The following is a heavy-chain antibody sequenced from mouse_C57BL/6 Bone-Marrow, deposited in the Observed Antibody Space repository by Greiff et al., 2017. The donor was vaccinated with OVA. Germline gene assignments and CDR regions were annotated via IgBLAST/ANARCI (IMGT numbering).Heavy chain of an antibody. Sequence: VKLMESGPGLVAPSQSLSITCTVSGFSLTSYGVHWVRQPPGKGLEWLVVIWSDGSTTYNSALKSRLSISKDNSKSQVFLKMNSLQTDDTAMYYCARQGIYYDPYYYAMDYWGQGTSVTVSS. CDR1: GFSLTSYG. D-gene: IGHD2-4*01. J-gene: IGHJ4*01. CDR3: ARQGIYYDPYYYAMDY. CDR2: IWSDGST. V-gene: IGHV2-6-1*01.